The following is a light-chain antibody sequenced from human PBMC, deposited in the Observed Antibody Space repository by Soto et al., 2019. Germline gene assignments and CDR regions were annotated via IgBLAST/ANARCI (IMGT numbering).Light chain of an antibody. Sequence: DIVMTQSPDSLAVSLGERATINCKSSQSVLYSSNNKNYLAWYQQKTGQPPKLLIYWASTRESGVPDRFSGSGSGTDFTLTISSLQAEDAAVYYCQQYYSTPYTFGQGTKLEIK. CDR3: QQYYSTPYT. CDR1: QSVLYSSNNKNY. J-gene: IGKJ2*01. V-gene: IGKV4-1*01. CDR2: WAS.